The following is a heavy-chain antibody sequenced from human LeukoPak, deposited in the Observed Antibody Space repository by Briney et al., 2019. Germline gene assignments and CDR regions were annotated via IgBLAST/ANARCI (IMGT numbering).Heavy chain of an antibody. V-gene: IGHV3-33*01. CDR2: VSYDGGNT. J-gene: IGHJ4*02. CDR3: VRDVGVGTGIYYYFDY. CDR1: GFTFGSYA. Sequence: GGSLTLSCAASGFTFGSYAMHWVRKAPGKGLEWVGLVSYDGGNTYYGDSVRGRFSISRDNSKNTVYLQMNSPRADDSAVYYCVRDVGVGTGIYYYFDYWGQGTLVTVSS. D-gene: IGHD2-8*02.